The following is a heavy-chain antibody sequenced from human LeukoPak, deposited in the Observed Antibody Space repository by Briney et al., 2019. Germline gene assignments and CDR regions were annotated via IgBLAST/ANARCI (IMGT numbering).Heavy chain of an antibody. CDR3: ARDSKTTYYDSSPTGFDP. CDR1: GGSLSSGTYY. J-gene: IGHJ5*02. V-gene: IGHV4-30-2*01. D-gene: IGHD3-22*01. Sequence: SQTLSLTCTVSGGSLSSGTYYWSWIRQPPGKGLEWIGYIYHSGNTYYNPSLKSRVTISVDRSKNQFSLKLSSVTAADTAVYYCARDSKTTYYDSSPTGFDPWGQGTLVTVSS. CDR2: IYHSGNT.